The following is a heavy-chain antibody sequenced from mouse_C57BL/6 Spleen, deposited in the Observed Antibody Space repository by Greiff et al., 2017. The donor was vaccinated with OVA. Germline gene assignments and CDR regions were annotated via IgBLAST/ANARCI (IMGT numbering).Heavy chain of an antibody. V-gene: IGHV1-76*01. CDR2: IYPGSGNT. CDR1: GYTFTDYY. J-gene: IGHJ2*01. CDR3: AVGIPIYYGNYDY. D-gene: IGHD2-1*01. Sequence: QVQLQQSGAELVRPGASVKLSCKASGYTFTDYYINWVKQRPGQGLEWIARIYPGSGNTYYNEKFKGKATLTAEKSSSTAYMQLSSLTSEDSAVYFCAVGIPIYYGNYDYWGQGTTLTVSS.